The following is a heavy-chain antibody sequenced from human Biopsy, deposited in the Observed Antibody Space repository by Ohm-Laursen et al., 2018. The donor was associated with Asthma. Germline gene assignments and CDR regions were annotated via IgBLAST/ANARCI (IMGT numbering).Heavy chain of an antibody. CDR2: ISKDASTQ. CDR1: GFSFSNFD. J-gene: IGHJ3*02. V-gene: IGHV3-30*03. CDR3: WSDGTDDAFDI. Sequence: SLRLSCAASGFSFSNFDIHWVRQAPGKGLEWVGVISKDASTQDYADSVKGRFTMARDNSKNTLDLQMNSLRDEDTTVYYCWSDGTDDAFDIWGQGTVVSVSS. D-gene: IGHD1-1*01.